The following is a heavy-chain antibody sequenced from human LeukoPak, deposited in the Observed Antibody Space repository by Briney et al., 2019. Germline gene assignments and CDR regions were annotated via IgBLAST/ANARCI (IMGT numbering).Heavy chain of an antibody. J-gene: IGHJ4*02. Sequence: SETLSLTCTVTGGSITSSALYWGWIRQSPDEGLEWIRSIYYSSTTSLNPSLQSRVTMSVATSKNLFSLRLTSATAADTAIYYCARQGYCSGGICRGRFDYWGQGLLVTVSS. V-gene: IGHV4-39*02. D-gene: IGHD2-15*01. CDR3: ARQGYCSGGICRGRFDY. CDR2: IYYSSTT. CDR1: GGSITSSALY.